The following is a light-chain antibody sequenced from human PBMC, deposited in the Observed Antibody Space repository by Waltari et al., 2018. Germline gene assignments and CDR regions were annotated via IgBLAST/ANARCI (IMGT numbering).Light chain of an antibody. V-gene: IGKV3-20*01. Sequence: EIVLTQSPGTLSLSPGESATLSCRTSQSVTRALACYQQKPGQAHRLLIYGASNRATGIPDRFSGSGSGTDFSLTISSLEPEDFAVYYCQHYLRLPVTFGQGTKVEVK. CDR3: QHYLRLPVT. J-gene: IGKJ1*01. CDR1: QSVTRA. CDR2: GAS.